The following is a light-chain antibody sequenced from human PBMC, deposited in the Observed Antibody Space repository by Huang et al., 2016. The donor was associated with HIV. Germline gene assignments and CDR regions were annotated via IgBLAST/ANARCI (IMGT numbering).Light chain of an antibody. CDR1: KSVSNY. Sequence: DIVLTQSPATLSLSPGERATLSCRSSKSVSNYLAWFQQKPAQPPRLSIYDTSNRAPGNPARFSGSGSGTKFNLTISSLEPEDDAVYYCRQRGSWPPVTFGQGTRLDIK. J-gene: IGKJ5*01. CDR3: RQRGSWPPVT. CDR2: DTS. V-gene: IGKV3-11*01.